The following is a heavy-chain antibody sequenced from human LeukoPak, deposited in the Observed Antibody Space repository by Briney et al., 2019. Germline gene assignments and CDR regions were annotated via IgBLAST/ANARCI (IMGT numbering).Heavy chain of an antibody. CDR3: ARVFWSGYYSPYYFDY. CDR1: GFTFSSYS. Sequence: GGSLRLSCAASGFTFSSYSMNWVRQAPGKGLEWVSSISSSSSYIYCADSVKGRFTISRDNAKNSLYLQMNSLRAEDTAVYYCARVFWSGYYSPYYFDYWGQGTLVTVSS. J-gene: IGHJ4*02. CDR2: ISSSSSYI. D-gene: IGHD3-3*01. V-gene: IGHV3-21*01.